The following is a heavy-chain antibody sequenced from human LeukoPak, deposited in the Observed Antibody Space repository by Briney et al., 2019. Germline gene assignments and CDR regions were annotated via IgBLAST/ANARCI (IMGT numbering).Heavy chain of an antibody. D-gene: IGHD6-6*01. CDR2: IYYSGST. J-gene: IGHJ4*02. V-gene: IGHV4-30-4*08. CDR1: GGSISSGDYY. Sequence: PSETLSLTCTVSGGSISSGDYYWSWIRQPPGKGLEWIGYIYYSGSTYYNPSLKSRVTISVDTSKNQFSLKLSSVTAADTAVYYCARAEGGSSFEAFDYWGQGTLDTVSS. CDR3: ARAEGGSSFEAFDY.